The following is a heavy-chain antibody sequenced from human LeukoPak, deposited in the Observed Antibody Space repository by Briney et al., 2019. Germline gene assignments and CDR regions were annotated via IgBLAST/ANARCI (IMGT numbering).Heavy chain of an antibody. CDR3: ARHHSSSWYPTPFDY. CDR2: IYYSGST. V-gene: IGHV4-39*01. CDR1: GGSISSNNYY. Sequence: PSETLSFTCSVSGGSISSNNYYWGWIRQPPGKGLEWIGSIYYSGSTYYSPSLKSRVTISVDTSKNQFSLELSSVTAEDTAVYYCARHHSSSWYPTPFDYWGQGTLVTVSS. D-gene: IGHD6-13*01. J-gene: IGHJ4*02.